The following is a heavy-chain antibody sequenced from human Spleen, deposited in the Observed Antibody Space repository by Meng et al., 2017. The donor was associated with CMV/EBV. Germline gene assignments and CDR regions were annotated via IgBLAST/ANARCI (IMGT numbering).Heavy chain of an antibody. CDR2: ISSSSSYI. Sequence: GESLNISCAASGFTFSSYSMNWVRQAPGKGLEWVSHISSSSSYIYYADSVKGRFTISRDNSKNTLYLQMNSLRAEDTAVYYCARGDFGVFQDIWGQGTMVTVSS. D-gene: IGHD3-3*01. CDR1: GFTFSSYS. J-gene: IGHJ3*02. CDR3: ARGDFGVFQDI. V-gene: IGHV3-21*04.